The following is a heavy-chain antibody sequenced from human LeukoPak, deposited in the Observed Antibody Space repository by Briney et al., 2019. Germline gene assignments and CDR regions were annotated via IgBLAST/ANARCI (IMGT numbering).Heavy chain of an antibody. D-gene: IGHD6-13*01. Sequence: SETLSLTCTVSGASISSYYWSWIRQPPGKGLEWIGYISYSGSTNYNPSLKSRVTISADTSKNQVSLTLSSVTAADTAVYYCARTTRVAAAGPYYFDYWGQGTLVTVSS. CDR3: ARTTRVAAAGPYYFDY. V-gene: IGHV4-59*08. CDR2: ISYSGST. J-gene: IGHJ4*02. CDR1: GASISSYY.